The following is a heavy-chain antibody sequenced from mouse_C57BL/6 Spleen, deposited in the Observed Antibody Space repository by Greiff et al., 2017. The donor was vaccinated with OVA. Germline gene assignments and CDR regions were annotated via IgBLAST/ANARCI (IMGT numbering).Heavy chain of an antibody. Sequence: QVQLKESGAELARPGASVKMSCKASGYTFTSYTMHWVKQRPGQGLEWIGYINPSSGYTKYNQKFKDKATLTADKSSSTAYMQLSSLTSEDSAVDYCARSNYGSSLWYFDVWGTGTTVTVSS. J-gene: IGHJ1*03. CDR2: INPSSGYT. D-gene: IGHD1-1*01. CDR3: ARSNYGSSLWYFDV. V-gene: IGHV1-4*01. CDR1: GYTFTSYT.